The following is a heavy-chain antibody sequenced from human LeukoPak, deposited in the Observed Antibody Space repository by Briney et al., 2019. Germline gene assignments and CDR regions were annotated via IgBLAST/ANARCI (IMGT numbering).Heavy chain of an antibody. J-gene: IGHJ4*02. CDR2: ISSSSYI. D-gene: IGHD3-22*01. V-gene: IGHV3-21*01. CDR3: ARALRRYYDSSGYGY. CDR1: GFTFSSYS. Sequence: KSGGSLRLSCAASGFTFSSYSMNWVRQAPGKGLEWVSSISSSSYIYYADSVKGRFTISRDNAKNSLYLQMNSLRAEDTAVYYCARALRRYYDSSGYGYWGQGTLVTVSS.